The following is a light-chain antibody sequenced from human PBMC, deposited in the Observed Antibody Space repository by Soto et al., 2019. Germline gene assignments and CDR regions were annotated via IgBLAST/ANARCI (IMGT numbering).Light chain of an antibody. CDR2: KAS. CDR3: QQYNGYRTWT. V-gene: IGKV1-5*03. Sequence: DIQMTQSPSTLSASVGDRVIITCRASESISTWLAWYQQKPGKAPNLLIYKASSLKSGVPSRFTGSGSGTEFTLTINGLQPDDFATYYCQQYNGYRTWTFGQGTKVDIK. CDR1: ESISTW. J-gene: IGKJ1*01.